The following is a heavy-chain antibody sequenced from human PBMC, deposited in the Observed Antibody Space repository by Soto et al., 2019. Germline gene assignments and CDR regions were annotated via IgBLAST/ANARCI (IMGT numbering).Heavy chain of an antibody. J-gene: IGHJ4*02. CDR3: AKDRGWKRSSSTLFDY. CDR2: ISYDGSNK. CDR1: GFTFSSYG. D-gene: IGHD6-6*01. V-gene: IGHV3-30*18. Sequence: GGSLRLSCAASGFTFSSYGMHWVRQAPGKGLEWVAVISYDGSNKYYADSVKGRFTISRDNSKNTLYLQMNSLRAEDTAVYYCAKDRGWKRSSSTLFDYWGQGTLVTVSS.